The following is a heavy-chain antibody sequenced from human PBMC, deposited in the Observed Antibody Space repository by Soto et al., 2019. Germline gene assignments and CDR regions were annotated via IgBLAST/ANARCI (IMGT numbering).Heavy chain of an antibody. CDR2: ISYSGTT. D-gene: IGHD7-27*01. CDR1: GGSISGSYF. CDR3: VPYWGAGHDAKGFHI. V-gene: IGHV4-31*03. Sequence: QVQLQESGPGLVMPSQTLSLTCTVSGGSISGSYFWSWIRQHPGKGLEWIGYISYSGTTYYNPSLKSRLLIXXDXSXXQFSLRLSSMTAADTAVYYCVPYWGAGHDAKGFHIWGQGTVVTVSP. J-gene: IGHJ3*02.